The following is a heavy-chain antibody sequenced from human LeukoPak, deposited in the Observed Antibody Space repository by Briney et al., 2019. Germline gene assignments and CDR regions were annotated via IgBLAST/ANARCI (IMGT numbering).Heavy chain of an antibody. J-gene: IGHJ4*02. D-gene: IGHD3-9*01. CDR3: ARGRPKILRYFDWLPEPNAAPLDY. Sequence: SETLSLTCAVYGRSFSGYYWSWIRQPPGKGLEWIGEINHSGSTNYNPSLKSRVTISVDTSKNQFSLKLSSVTAADTAVYYCARGRPKILRYFDWLPEPNAAPLDYWGQGTLVTVSS. V-gene: IGHV4-34*01. CDR1: GRSFSGYY. CDR2: INHSGST.